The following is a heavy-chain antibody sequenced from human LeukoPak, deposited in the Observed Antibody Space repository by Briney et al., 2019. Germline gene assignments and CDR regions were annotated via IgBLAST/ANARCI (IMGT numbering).Heavy chain of an antibody. D-gene: IGHD3-10*01. J-gene: IGHJ4*02. V-gene: IGHV3-7*01. CDR3: ARDFYYYGSGSYYNRD. Sequence: GGSLRLSCTASGFTFSDYWMTWVRQAPGKGLEWVANIKQDGSEKYYVDSVKGRFTISRDNAKNSLYLQMNSLRAEDTAVYYCARDFYYYGSGSYYNRDWGQGTLVTVSS. CDR1: GFTFSDYW. CDR2: IKQDGSEK.